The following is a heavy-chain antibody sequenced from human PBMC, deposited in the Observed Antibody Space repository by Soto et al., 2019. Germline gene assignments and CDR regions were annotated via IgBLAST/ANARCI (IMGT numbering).Heavy chain of an antibody. CDR1: GGSISNYY. D-gene: IGHD4-17*01. J-gene: IGHJ4*02. CDR2: INYSGRT. Sequence: TLSLTCTVSGGSISNYYWNWLRQPPGKGLELIGNINYSGRTSYKPSLASRVTMSVDTSKDQFSLKLSAVTAADTAVYYCARGTTVTTRSGYDYWGQGALVTVSS. CDR3: ARGTTVTTRSGYDY. V-gene: IGHV4-59*01.